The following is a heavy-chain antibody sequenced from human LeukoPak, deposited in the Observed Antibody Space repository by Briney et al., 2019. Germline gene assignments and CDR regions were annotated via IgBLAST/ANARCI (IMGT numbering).Heavy chain of an antibody. V-gene: IGHV4-4*07. D-gene: IGHD5-12*01. J-gene: IGHJ4*02. CDR3: ARVEGGYDLGLFDY. CDR1: GGSISSYY. CDR2: IYTSGST. Sequence: SQTQSLTCTVSGGSISSYYWSWIRQPAGKGLEWIGRIYTSGSTNYNPSLKSRVTMSVDTSRNQFSLKLSSVTAADTAVYYCARVEGGYDLGLFDYWGQRTLVTVSS.